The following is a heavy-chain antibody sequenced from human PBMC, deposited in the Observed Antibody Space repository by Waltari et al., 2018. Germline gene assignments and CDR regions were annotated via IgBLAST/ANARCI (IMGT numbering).Heavy chain of an antibody. Sequence: QLQLQQSGPGLVKPSETLSLTCAVSGDSMTGGSWWSWVRQPPGKGLEWVGQVHGGGRTNYNPSLGGRVTISMDMSNNKFSLRVSSATAADTAVYYCARDRGRGMFLDSWGQGILVSVSP. CDR3: ARDRGRGMFLDS. D-gene: IGHD3-10*02. J-gene: IGHJ4*02. V-gene: IGHV4-4*02. CDR2: VHGGGRT. CDR1: GDSMTGGSW.